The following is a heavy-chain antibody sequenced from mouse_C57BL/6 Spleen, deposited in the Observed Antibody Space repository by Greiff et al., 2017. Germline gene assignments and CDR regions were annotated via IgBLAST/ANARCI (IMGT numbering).Heavy chain of an antibody. CDR3: ARGDYYGSSPWYFDV. D-gene: IGHD1-1*01. CDR2: IYPRDGST. V-gene: IGHV1-85*01. Sequence: VQRVESGPELVKPGASVKLSCKASGYTFTSYDINWVKQRPGQGLEWIGWIYPRDGSTKYNERFKGKATLTVDTSSSTAYMELHSLTSEDSAVYFCARGDYYGSSPWYFDVWGTGTTVTVSS. J-gene: IGHJ1*03. CDR1: GYTFTSYD.